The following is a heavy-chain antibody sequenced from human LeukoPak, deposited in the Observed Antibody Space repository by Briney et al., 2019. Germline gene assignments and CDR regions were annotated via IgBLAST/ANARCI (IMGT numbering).Heavy chain of an antibody. J-gene: IGHJ5*02. Sequence: SETLSLTCTVSGGSISSSSYSWGWLRQPPGKGLEWIGSIYYSGSTYYNPSLKSRVTISVDTSKNQFSLKLSSVTAADTAVYYCARLPAAYYYDSSARSGWFDPWGQGTLVTVSS. V-gene: IGHV4-39*01. CDR1: GGSISSSSYS. CDR2: IYYSGST. D-gene: IGHD3-22*01. CDR3: ARLPAAYYYDSSARSGWFDP.